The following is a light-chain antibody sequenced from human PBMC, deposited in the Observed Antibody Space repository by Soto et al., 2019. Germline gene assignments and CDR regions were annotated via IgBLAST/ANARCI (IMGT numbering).Light chain of an antibody. CDR2: YAS. CDR1: QSVSGK. CDR3: QHYNYWPPKT. V-gene: IGKV3-15*01. J-gene: IGKJ1*01. Sequence: SPDTRYLSPGGRATLSCSASQSVSGKLAWYQHKPGQAPRLLIYYASTRATGIPARFSGSGSGTDFTLTISSLQSEDFAVYYCQHYNYWPPKTFGQGTKVAIK.